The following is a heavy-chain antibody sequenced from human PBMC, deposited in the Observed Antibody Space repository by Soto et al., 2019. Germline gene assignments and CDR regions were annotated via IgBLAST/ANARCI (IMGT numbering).Heavy chain of an antibody. D-gene: IGHD6-19*01. CDR2: ITVYNGNT. J-gene: IGHJ6*02. CDR3: ARRGLNSYYYGMDV. CDR1: GYTFTSYG. Sequence: ASVKVSCKASGYTFTSYGISWVRQAPGQGLEWMGCITVYNGNTNFAKKFQGRVTMTTDTSTSTAYMELRSLRSDDTAVYYCARRGLNSYYYGMDVWGQGTKVTVSS. V-gene: IGHV1-18*01.